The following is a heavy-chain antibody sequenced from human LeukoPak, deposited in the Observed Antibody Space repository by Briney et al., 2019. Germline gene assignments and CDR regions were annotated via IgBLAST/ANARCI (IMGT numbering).Heavy chain of an antibody. CDR2: IIPIFGTA. CDR3: ARDSPLTEQFAFDY. Sequence: ASVKVSCKASGGTFSSYAISWVRQAPGQGLKWMGGIIPIFGTANYAQKFQGRVTITTDESTSTAYMELSSLRSEDTAVYYCARDSPLTEQFAFDYWGQGTLVTVSS. V-gene: IGHV1-69*05. J-gene: IGHJ4*02. CDR1: GGTFSSYA. D-gene: IGHD1-14*01.